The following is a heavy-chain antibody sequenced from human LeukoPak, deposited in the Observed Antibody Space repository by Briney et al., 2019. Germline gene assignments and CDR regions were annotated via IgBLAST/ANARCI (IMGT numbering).Heavy chain of an antibody. V-gene: IGHV4-59*01. CDR1: GGSISSYY. CDR3: ARDGPVSGSSPYYYYSYMDV. CDR2: IYYSGST. D-gene: IGHD1-26*01. J-gene: IGHJ6*03. Sequence: SETLSLTCTVSGGSISSYYWSWIRQPPGKGLEWIGYIYYSGSTNYNPSLKSRVTISVDTSKNQFSLKLSSVTAADTAVYYCARDGPVSGSSPYYYYSYMDVWGKGTTVTVSS.